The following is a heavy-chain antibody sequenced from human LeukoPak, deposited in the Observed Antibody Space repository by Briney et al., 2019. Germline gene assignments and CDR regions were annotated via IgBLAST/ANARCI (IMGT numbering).Heavy chain of an antibody. CDR2: IYYSGST. CDR3: ARSSYSSNWSKDY. CDR1: GGSISRSTNY. Sequence: PSETLSLTCTVSGGSISRSTNYWGWIRQPPGKGLEWIGSIYYSGSTYYNPSLKSRVTISVDASKNQFSLKVSPVTAADTAVYYCARSSYSSNWSKDYWGQGTLVTVSS. D-gene: IGHD4-23*01. J-gene: IGHJ4*02. V-gene: IGHV4-39*01.